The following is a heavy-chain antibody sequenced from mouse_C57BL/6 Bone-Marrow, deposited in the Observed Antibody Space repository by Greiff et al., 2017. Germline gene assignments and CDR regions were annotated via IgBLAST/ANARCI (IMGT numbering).Heavy chain of an antibody. Sequence: EVMLVESGGDLVKPGGSLKLSCAASGFTFSSYGMSWVRQTPDKRLEWVATISSGGSYTYYPDSVKGRFTISRDNAKNTLYLQMSSLKSEDTAMYYCARHSYYAMDYWGQGPSVTVST. CDR2: ISSGGSYT. CDR1: GFTFSSYG. V-gene: IGHV5-6*01. J-gene: IGHJ4*01. CDR3: ARHSYYAMDY.